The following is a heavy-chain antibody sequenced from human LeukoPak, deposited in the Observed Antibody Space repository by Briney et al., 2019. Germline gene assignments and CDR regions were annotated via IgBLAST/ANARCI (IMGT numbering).Heavy chain of an antibody. CDR1: GFSFSSYI. J-gene: IGHJ6*03. V-gene: IGHV3-21*01. D-gene: IGHD1-26*01. Sequence: PGGSLRLSCEASGFSFSSYIMDWVRQTPGKGLEWISSITTSSTYTFYADSVKGRFTISRDNARNSLYLQMNSLRVEDTAVYYCARDPYSGTYGNTYYYYMDVWGKGTTVTISS. CDR2: ITTSSTYT. CDR3: ARDPYSGTYGNTYYYYMDV.